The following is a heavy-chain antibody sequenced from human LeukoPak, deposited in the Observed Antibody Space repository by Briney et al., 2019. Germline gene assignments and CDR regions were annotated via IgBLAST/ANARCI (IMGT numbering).Heavy chain of an antibody. CDR1: GYTFTSYY. Sequence: ASVKVSCKASGYTFTSYYMHWVRQAPGQGLEWMGIINPSGGSTSYAQKFQGRVTMTRDMSTSTVYMELSSLRSDDTAVYYCARERGYSGSYQHFDYWGQGTLVTVSS. D-gene: IGHD1-26*01. CDR2: INPSGGST. CDR3: ARERGYSGSYQHFDY. J-gene: IGHJ4*02. V-gene: IGHV1-46*01.